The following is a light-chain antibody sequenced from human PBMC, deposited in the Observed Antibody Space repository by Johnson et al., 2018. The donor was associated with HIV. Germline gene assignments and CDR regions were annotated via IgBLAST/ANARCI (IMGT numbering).Light chain of an antibody. CDR2: EDN. V-gene: IGLV1-51*02. J-gene: IGLJ1*01. Sequence: QSVLTQPPSMSAAPGQKVTISCSGSSSNIGKNYVSWYQHLPGTAPKLLIYEDNKRPSGIPDRFSGSKSATSATLGITGLQTGDEADYYCGTWDSSLSAYVYGTGTKVTVL. CDR3: GTWDSSLSAYV. CDR1: SSNIGKNY.